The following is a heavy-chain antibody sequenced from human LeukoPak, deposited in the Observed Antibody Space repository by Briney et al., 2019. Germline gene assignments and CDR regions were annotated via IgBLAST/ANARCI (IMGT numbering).Heavy chain of an antibody. D-gene: IGHD2-2*01. Sequence: GRSLRLSCAASGFTFSSYTMHWVRQAPGKGLEWVALISYDGSNKYYADSVKGRFTISRDNSKNTLYLQMNSLRAEDTAVYYCAKDPSHLLGYCSSTSCLIFDYWGQGTLVTVSS. CDR2: ISYDGSNK. CDR3: AKDPSHLLGYCSSTSCLIFDY. J-gene: IGHJ4*02. CDR1: GFTFSSYT. V-gene: IGHV3-30-3*01.